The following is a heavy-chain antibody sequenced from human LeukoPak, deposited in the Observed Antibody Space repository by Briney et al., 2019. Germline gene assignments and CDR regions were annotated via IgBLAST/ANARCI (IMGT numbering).Heavy chain of an antibody. J-gene: IGHJ6*03. Sequence: SETLSLTCTVSGGSISPYYWSWIRQSPGKGLEWIGNIYYSGSTNYNPSLKSRVTISVDTSKDQFSLKLSSVTAADTAVYYCASSAGFWSGYYDYYYMDVWGKGTTVTVSS. CDR1: GGSISPYY. V-gene: IGHV4-59*08. CDR3: ASSAGFWSGYYDYYYMDV. CDR2: IYYSGST. D-gene: IGHD3-3*01.